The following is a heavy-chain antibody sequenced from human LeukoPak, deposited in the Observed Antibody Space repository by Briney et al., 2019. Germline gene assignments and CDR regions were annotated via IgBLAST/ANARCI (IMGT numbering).Heavy chain of an antibody. CDR2: ISGSGGTT. Sequence: GGSLRLSCAASGFTFSSYAMNWVRQAPGKGLEWVSVISGSGGTTYYADSVKGRFTISRDNSKNTLYLQMNSLRAEDTAVYYCAKDRLPGITIFGVATDYWGQGTLVTASS. CDR3: AKDRLPGITIFGVATDY. V-gene: IGHV3-23*01. D-gene: IGHD3-3*01. J-gene: IGHJ4*02. CDR1: GFTFSSYA.